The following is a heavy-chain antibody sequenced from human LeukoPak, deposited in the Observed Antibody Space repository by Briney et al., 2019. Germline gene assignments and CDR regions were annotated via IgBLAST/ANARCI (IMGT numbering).Heavy chain of an antibody. CDR2: ISGITGNT. Sequence: GGSLRLSCAASGFTFSSSAMSWVRQAPGKGLEWVSSISGITGNTYYADSVKGRFTISRDNSKNTLFLQMNSLRAEDTAVYYCAKRRIKGEYYFDYWGQGSLVTVSS. CDR3: AKRRIKGEYYFDY. J-gene: IGHJ4*02. CDR1: GFTFSSSA. D-gene: IGHD3-10*01. V-gene: IGHV3-23*01.